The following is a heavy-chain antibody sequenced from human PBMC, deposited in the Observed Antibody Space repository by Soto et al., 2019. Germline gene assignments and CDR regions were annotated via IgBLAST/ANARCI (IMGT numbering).Heavy chain of an antibody. V-gene: IGHV3-64*04. J-gene: IGHJ5*02. CDR2: ITSNGDNT. Sequence: GGSLRLSCSASGFTFSNFAMHWVRQAPGKGLEYVSGITSNGDNTYHADSVQGRFTISRDNSKNTLYLQMNSLRAEDTAVYYCARDRARVRGVIITAWFDPWGQGTLVTVSS. D-gene: IGHD3-10*01. CDR1: GFTFSNFA. CDR3: ARDRARVRGVIITAWFDP.